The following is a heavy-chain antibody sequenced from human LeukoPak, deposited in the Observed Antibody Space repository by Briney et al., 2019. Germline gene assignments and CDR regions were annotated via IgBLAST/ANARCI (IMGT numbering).Heavy chain of an antibody. CDR1: GFTFTNYC. CDR3: ARGTYGEYGGPAY. J-gene: IGHJ4*02. Sequence: GGSLRLSCAASGFTFTNYCMSWVRQAPGKGLEWGSYISSSGSAMYYADSVRGRFTISRDNAENSLFLQMNSLRDEETAVYYCARGTYGEYGGPAYWGQGTLITVSS. CDR2: ISSSGSAM. V-gene: IGHV3-48*02. D-gene: IGHD4-17*01.